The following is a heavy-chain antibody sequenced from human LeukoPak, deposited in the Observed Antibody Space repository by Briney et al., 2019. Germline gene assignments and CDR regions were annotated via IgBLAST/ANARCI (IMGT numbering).Heavy chain of an antibody. J-gene: IGHJ5*02. CDR3: ARCGGLCNWNYERWFDR. CDR2: INPNSGGT. Sequence: GAAVTVSSTAPGYTFTVYYMHWGRQAPRQGLAWMGWINPNSGGTNYAQKVQGRVTITGDTSISTAYMELSRMRSDDTAVYYCARCGGLCNWNYERWFDRWGQGTLVTVSS. D-gene: IGHD1-7*01. CDR1: GYTFTVYY. V-gene: IGHV1-2*02.